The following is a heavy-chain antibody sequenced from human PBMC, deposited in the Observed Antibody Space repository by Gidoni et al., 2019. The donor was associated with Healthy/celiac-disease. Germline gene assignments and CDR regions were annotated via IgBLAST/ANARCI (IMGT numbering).Heavy chain of an antibody. CDR2: IIPILGIA. CDR1: GGNFRSYA. V-gene: IGHV1-69*04. Sequence: QVQLVQSGAEVKKPGSSVKVSCKASGGNFRSYAISWVRQAPGQGLEWMGRIIPILGIANYAQKFQCRVTITADKSTITAYMELSSLRSEDTVVYYCARGGGSYYYGMDVWGQGTTVTVSS. J-gene: IGHJ6*02. D-gene: IGHD3-10*01. CDR3: ARGGGSYYYGMDV.